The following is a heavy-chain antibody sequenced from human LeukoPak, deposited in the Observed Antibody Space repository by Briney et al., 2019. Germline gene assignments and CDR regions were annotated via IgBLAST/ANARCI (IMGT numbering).Heavy chain of an antibody. CDR3: VRGESGIQENSFDI. CDR2: INSDGSIT. D-gene: IGHD2/OR15-2a*01. J-gene: IGHJ3*02. V-gene: IGHV3-74*01. CDR1: GFTSTTYW. Sequence: SGGSLRLSCAASGFTSTTYWMHWVRQAPGKGLVWVSHINSDGSITSYADSVKGRFTISRDNAKNSLYLQMNSLRVEDTAVYSCVRGESGIQENSFDIWGQGTLVTVSS.